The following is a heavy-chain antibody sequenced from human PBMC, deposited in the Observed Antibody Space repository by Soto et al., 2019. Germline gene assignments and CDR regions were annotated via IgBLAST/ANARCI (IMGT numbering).Heavy chain of an antibody. CDR3: ARKPHRGRSSPDGRRGMDV. CDR1: GGSFSGYY. CDR2: INHSGST. Sequence: SETLSLTCAVYGGSFSGYYWSWIRQPPGKGLEWIGEINHSGSTNYNPSLKSRVTISVDTSKNQFSLKLSSVTAADTAVYYCARKPHRGRSSPDGRRGMDVWGQGTTVTVSS. V-gene: IGHV4-34*01. D-gene: IGHD6-6*01. J-gene: IGHJ6*02.